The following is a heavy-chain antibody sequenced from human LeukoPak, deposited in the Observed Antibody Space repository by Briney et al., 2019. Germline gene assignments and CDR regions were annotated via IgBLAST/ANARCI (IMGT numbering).Heavy chain of an antibody. J-gene: IGHJ4*02. V-gene: IGHV4-39*07. D-gene: IGHD3-22*01. CDR2: IYYSGST. CDR3: AAQNYDSSGYYRPPSLDY. Sequence: SETLSLTCTVSGGSISSSSYYWGWIRQPPGKGLEWIGSIYYSGSTYYNPSLKSRVTISVDTSKNQFSLKLSSVTAADTAVYYCAAQNYDSSGYYRPPSLDYWGQGTLVTVSS. CDR1: GGSISSSSYY.